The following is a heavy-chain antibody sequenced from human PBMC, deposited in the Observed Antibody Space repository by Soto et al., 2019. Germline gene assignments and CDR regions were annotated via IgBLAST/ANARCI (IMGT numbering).Heavy chain of an antibody. D-gene: IGHD5-12*01. V-gene: IGHV3-43D*04. CDR3: AKVGQLDITTGHVYFDH. CDR1: GYAFEDYA. CDR2: ISWDGEST. Sequence: PGGSLRLSCATSGYAFEDYAMHWVRQVPGKGLEWVSLISWDGESTYYADPVKGRFTVSRDNSEKSLYLQMNSVRVDDTALYYCAKVGQLDITTGHVYFDHWGQGTLVTVSS. J-gene: IGHJ4*02.